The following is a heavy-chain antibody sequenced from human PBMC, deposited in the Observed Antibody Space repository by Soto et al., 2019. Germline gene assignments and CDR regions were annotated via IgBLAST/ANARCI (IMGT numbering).Heavy chain of an antibody. D-gene: IGHD2-15*01. CDR2: INPISGTA. CDR3: ASVVVVVAATPAAYCSDY. Sequence: QVQPVQSGAEVKKPGTSVKVSCKASGGTFSSYAISWVRQAPGHGLEWMGGINPISGTANYAQKFQGRVTITADKSTSTAGMALSSLRSEDTAVYYCASVVVVVAATPAAYCSDYWGQGTLVTVSS. V-gene: IGHV1-69*06. CDR1: GGTFSSYA. J-gene: IGHJ4*02.